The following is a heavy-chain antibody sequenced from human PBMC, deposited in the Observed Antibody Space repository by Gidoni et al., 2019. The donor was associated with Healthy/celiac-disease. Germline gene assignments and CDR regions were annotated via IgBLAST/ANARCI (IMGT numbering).Heavy chain of an antibody. V-gene: IGHV4-34*01. CDR1: GGSFSGYY. D-gene: IGHD2-15*01. CDR3: ARGGPGYCSGGSCSYDY. CDR2: IKHSGTN. Sequence: QVQLQQWGAALLKPSETLSLTCAVAGGSFSGYYWSWIRQPPGQGLEWIGEIKHSGTNNYNPSLKSRVTISVDTSKNQFSLKLSSVTAADTAVYYCARGGPGYCSGGSCSYDYWGQGTLVTVSS. J-gene: IGHJ4*02.